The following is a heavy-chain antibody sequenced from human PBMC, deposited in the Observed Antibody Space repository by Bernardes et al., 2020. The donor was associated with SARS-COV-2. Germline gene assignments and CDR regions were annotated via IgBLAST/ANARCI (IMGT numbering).Heavy chain of an antibody. V-gene: IGHV3-7*01. Sequence: GGSLRLSCAASGFTFRMYWMTWVRQAPGKGLEWVANIQQDGGEQYYVDSVKGRFTISRDNAKNSLYLQMNSLRAEDTAVYYCARLTVTKWLVKGGWLDPWGQGALVTVSS. CDR1: GFTFRMYW. CDR2: IQQDGGEQ. CDR3: ARLTVTKWLVKGGWLDP. D-gene: IGHD6-19*01. J-gene: IGHJ5*02.